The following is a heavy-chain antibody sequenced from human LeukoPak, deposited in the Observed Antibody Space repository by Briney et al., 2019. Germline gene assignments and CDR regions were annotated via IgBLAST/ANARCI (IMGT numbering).Heavy chain of an antibody. CDR1: GFTFSSYS. CDR2: ISSSSSYI. D-gene: IGHD3-3*01. CDR3: ARERTIFGVVIYYYYMDV. V-gene: IGHV3-21*01. Sequence: GGSLRLSCAASGFTFSSYSMNWVRQAPGKGLEWVSSISSSSSYIYYADSVKGRFTISRDNAKNSLYLQMNSLRAEDTAVYYCARERTIFGVVIYYYYMDVWGKGTTVTVSS. J-gene: IGHJ6*03.